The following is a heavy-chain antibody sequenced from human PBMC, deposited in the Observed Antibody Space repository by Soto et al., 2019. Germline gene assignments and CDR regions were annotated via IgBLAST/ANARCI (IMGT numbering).Heavy chain of an antibody. D-gene: IGHD3-9*01. J-gene: IGHJ6*03. V-gene: IGHV1-8*01. CDR2: MNPNSGNT. CDR3: ARGGVLRYFDWLRGANYYYYYTGV. CDR1: GYTFTSYD. Sequence: QVQLVQSGAEVKKPGASVKVSCKASGYTFTSYDINWVRQATGQGLEWMGWMNPNSGNTGYAQKCQGKDTMTRNTSISTAYMELSSMRSEDTAVYYCARGGVLRYFDWLRGANYYYYYTGVWGKGTTVTVSS.